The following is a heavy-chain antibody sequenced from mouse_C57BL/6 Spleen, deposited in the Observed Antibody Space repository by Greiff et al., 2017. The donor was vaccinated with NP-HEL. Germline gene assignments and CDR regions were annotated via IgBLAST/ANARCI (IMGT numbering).Heavy chain of an antibody. CDR1: GFSLTSYG. J-gene: IGHJ2*01. Sequence: VQRVESGPGLVQPSQSLSITCTVSGFSLTSYGVHWVRQSPGKGLEWLGVIWSGGSTDYNAAFISRLSISKDNSKSQVFFKMNSLQADDTAIYYCARTGGYYYGSSPFDYWGQGTTLTVSS. CDR2: IWSGGST. D-gene: IGHD1-1*01. V-gene: IGHV2-2*01. CDR3: ARTGGYYYGSSPFDY.